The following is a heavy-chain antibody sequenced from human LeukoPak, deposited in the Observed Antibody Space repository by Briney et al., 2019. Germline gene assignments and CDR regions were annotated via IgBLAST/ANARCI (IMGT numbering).Heavy chain of an antibody. Sequence: GGSLRLSCAASGFTFSSYSMNWVRQAPGKGLEWVSYISSSSSTIYYADSVKGRFTISRDNAKNSLYLQMNSLRAEDTPVYYCVRDRSYSSSSGEDYWGQGTLVTVSS. D-gene: IGHD6-6*01. V-gene: IGHV3-48*04. CDR3: VRDRSYSSSSGEDY. CDR2: ISSSSSTI. J-gene: IGHJ4*02. CDR1: GFTFSSYS.